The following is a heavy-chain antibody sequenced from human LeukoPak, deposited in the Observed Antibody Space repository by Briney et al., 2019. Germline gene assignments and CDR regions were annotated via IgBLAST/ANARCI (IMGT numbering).Heavy chain of an antibody. Sequence: ASVKVSCKASGGSFSSYAISWVRQAPGQGLEWMGRIVPIFDITHYAQKFQGRVTITADESTSTAYKELSSLRSEDTAVYYCARALAGELYYFDYWGQGTLVTVSS. CDR2: IVPIFDIT. CDR3: ARALAGELYYFDY. V-gene: IGHV1-69*13. D-gene: IGHD3-10*01. CDR1: GGSFSSYA. J-gene: IGHJ4*02.